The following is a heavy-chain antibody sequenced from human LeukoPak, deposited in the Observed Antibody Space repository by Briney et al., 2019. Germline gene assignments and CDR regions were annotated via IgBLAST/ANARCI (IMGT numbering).Heavy chain of an antibody. D-gene: IGHD3-22*01. V-gene: IGHV3-48*03. CDR2: ISSSGSTI. CDR1: GFTFSSYE. CDR3: AREPPYYDSSGYYDY. Sequence: PGGSLRLSCAASGFTFSSYEMNWVRQAPGKGLEWVSYISSSGSTIYYADSVKGRFTISRDNAKNSLYLQMNSLRAEDTAVYYCAREPPYYDSSGYYDYWGQGTVVTVSS. J-gene: IGHJ4*02.